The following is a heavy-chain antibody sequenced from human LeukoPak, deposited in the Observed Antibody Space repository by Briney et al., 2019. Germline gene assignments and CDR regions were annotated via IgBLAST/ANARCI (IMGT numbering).Heavy chain of an antibody. CDR3: ARGGAGIAAAGINWFDP. J-gene: IGHJ5*02. Sequence: PGGSLRLSCAASGFTVSSNFMSWVRQAPGKGLEWVSVIYSGGSTYYADAVKGRFTISRDNSKNTLYLQMNSLRAEDTAVYYCARGGAGIAAAGINWFDPWGQGTLVTVSS. CDR2: IYSGGST. CDR1: GFTVSSNF. V-gene: IGHV3-53*01. D-gene: IGHD6-13*01.